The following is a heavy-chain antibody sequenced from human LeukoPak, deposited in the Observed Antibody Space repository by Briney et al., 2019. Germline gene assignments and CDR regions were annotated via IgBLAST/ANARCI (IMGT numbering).Heavy chain of an antibody. CDR1: GYTFTGYY. CDR2: ITPNSGGT. Sequence: ASVKVSCKASGYTFTGYYIHWVRQAPGQGLEWMGWITPNSGGTNYAQKFQGRVTMTRDTSISTAYMELSRLRPNDTAVYYCARGRMSTILFDSWGQGTLVTASS. J-gene: IGHJ4*02. CDR3: ARGRMSTILFDS. V-gene: IGHV1-2*02. D-gene: IGHD5-24*01.